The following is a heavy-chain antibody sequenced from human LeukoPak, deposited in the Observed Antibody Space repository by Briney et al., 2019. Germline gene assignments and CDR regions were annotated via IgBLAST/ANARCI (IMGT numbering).Heavy chain of an antibody. J-gene: IGHJ6*03. CDR2: IYHSGST. CDR1: GGSISSGGYY. CDR3: ARRGAGVGHYYYYYYMDV. V-gene: IGHV4-30-2*03. D-gene: IGHD1-26*01. Sequence: SETLSLTCTVSGGSISSGGYYWSWIRQPPGKGLEWIGYIYHSGSTYYNPSLKSRVTISVDTSKNQFSLKLSSVTAADTAVYYCARRGAGVGHYYYYYYMDVWGKGTTVTVSS.